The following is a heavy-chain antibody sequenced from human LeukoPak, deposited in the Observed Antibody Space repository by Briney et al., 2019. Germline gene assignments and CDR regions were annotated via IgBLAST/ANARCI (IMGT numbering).Heavy chain of an antibody. CDR1: EYTLSELA. CDR2: FDHEDERT. V-gene: IGHV1-24*01. J-gene: IGHJ4*02. CDR3: TTDLDY. Sequence: ASVRVSCKAPEYTLSELAIHWVRPAPGRGLEWMGGFDHEDERTIYAQNFQGRVTLTEDTSTDTAYMELSSLTSDDTAVYCCTTDLDYWGQGTLVTVSS.